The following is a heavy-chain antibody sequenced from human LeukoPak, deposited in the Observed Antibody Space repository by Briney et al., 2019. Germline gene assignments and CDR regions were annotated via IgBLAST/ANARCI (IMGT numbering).Heavy chain of an antibody. D-gene: IGHD4-17*01. J-gene: IGHJ3*02. CDR2: IYHSGST. V-gene: IGHV4-38-2*02. Sequence: SETLSLTCTVSGFSVSSVYYWGWIRQPPGKGLEWIGSIYHSGSTYYNPSLKSRVTISVDTSKNQFSLKLSSVTAADTAVYYCARGPTVTGDAFDIWGQGTMVTVSS. CDR1: GFSVSSVYY. CDR3: ARGPTVTGDAFDI.